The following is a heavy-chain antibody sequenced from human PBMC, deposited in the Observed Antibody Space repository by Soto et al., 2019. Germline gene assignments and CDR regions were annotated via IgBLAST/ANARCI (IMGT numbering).Heavy chain of an antibody. CDR2: ISAYNGNT. CDR3: ARESNGRALGTSYYYYMDV. Sequence: ASVKVSCKASGYTFTSYGISWVRQAPGQGLEWMGWISAYNGNTNYAQKLQGRVTMTTDTSTSTAYMELGSLRSDDTAVYYCARESNGRALGTSYYYYMDVWGKGTTVTVSS. J-gene: IGHJ6*03. CDR1: GYTFTSYG. D-gene: IGHD1-7*01. V-gene: IGHV1-18*01.